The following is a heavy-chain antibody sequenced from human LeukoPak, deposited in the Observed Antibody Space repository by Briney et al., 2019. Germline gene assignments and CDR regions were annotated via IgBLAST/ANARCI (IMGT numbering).Heavy chain of an antibody. D-gene: IGHD3-9*01. Sequence: SETLSLTCTVSGGSISSYYWSWIRQPPGKGLEWIGYIYYSGSTNYNPSLKSRVTISVDTSKNQFSLKLSSVTAADTAVYYCARVGGVTGYYFDYWGQGTLVTVSS. CDR1: GGSISSYY. V-gene: IGHV4-59*01. CDR2: IYYSGST. J-gene: IGHJ4*02. CDR3: ARVGGVTGYYFDY.